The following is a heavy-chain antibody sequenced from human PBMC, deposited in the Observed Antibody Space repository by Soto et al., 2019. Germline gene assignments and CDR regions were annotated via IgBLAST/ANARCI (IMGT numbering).Heavy chain of an antibody. J-gene: IGHJ3*02. CDR1: GFTFDDYG. D-gene: IGHD7-27*01. CDR2: INWNGGST. V-gene: IGHV3-20*04. CDR3: AIDPRANWGIGVGAFDI. Sequence: GSLRLSCAASGFTFDDYGMSWVRQAPGKGLEWVSGINWNGGSTGYADSVKGRFTISRDNAKNSLYLQMNSLRAEDTALYYCAIDPRANWGIGVGAFDIWGQGTMVTVSS.